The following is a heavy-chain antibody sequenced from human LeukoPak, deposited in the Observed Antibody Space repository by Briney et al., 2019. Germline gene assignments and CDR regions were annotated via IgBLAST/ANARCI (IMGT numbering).Heavy chain of an antibody. Sequence: PGGSLRLSCAASGFTFSSYAIHWVRQAPGKGLEWVAVISYDGSNKYYADSVKGRFTISRDNSKNTLYPQMNSLRAEDTAVYYCARDSDIVVVPAAIRYYYYGMDVWGQGTTVTVSS. D-gene: IGHD2-2*01. J-gene: IGHJ6*02. V-gene: IGHV3-30-3*01. CDR3: ARDSDIVVVPAAIRYYYYGMDV. CDR1: GFTFSSYA. CDR2: ISYDGSNK.